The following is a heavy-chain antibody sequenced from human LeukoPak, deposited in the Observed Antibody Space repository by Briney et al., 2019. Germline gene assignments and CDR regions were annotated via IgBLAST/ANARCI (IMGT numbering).Heavy chain of an antibody. CDR3: ARDSRFHVMDV. J-gene: IGHJ6*04. CDR1: GYTFTIYA. Sequence: GPSVSVSCTASGYTFTIYAMHWVRQAPGQRLEWMGWSNAGNGNTKYSQAFQGRVTITRDPSASTAYMDLSSLRPEDMAVYYCARDSRFHVMDVWGEGTTVTVSS. CDR2: SNAGNGNT. V-gene: IGHV1-3*02. D-gene: IGHD2-21*01.